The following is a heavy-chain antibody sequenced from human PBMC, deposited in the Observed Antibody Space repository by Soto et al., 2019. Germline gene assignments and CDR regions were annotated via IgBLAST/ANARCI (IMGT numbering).Heavy chain of an antibody. D-gene: IGHD3-3*01. V-gene: IGHV1-3*01. CDR2: INAGNGNT. J-gene: IGHJ6*02. CDR3: ASPQESYDFWSGYSNYYYYGMDV. CDR1: GYTFTSYA. Sequence: ASVKVSCKASGYTFTSYAMHWVRQAPGQRLEWMGWINAGNGNTKYSQKFQGRVTITRDTSASTAYMKLSSLRSEDTAVYYCASPQESYDFWSGYSNYYYYGMDVWGQGTTVTVSS.